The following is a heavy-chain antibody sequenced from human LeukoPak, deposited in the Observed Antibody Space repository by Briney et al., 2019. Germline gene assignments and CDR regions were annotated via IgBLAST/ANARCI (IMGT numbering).Heavy chain of an antibody. CDR2: IYYTGIT. CDR1: GGSISSGTHY. Sequence: SETLSLTCTVSGGSISSGTHYYNWIRQHPGTGLEWIGYIYYTGITSYNPSLKSRVTMSVDTSMNQVSLKLSSVTAADTAVYYCARVPTYYDFWSGYYPLNYFDYWGQGTLVTVSS. J-gene: IGHJ4*02. D-gene: IGHD3-3*01. V-gene: IGHV4-31*03. CDR3: ARVPTYYDFWSGYYPLNYFDY.